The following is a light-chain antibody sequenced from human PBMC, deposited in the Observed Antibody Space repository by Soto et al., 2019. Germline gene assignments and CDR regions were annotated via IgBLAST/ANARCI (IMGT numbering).Light chain of an antibody. Sequence: QSALTQLRSVSGSPGQSVTISCTGASSDVGGHNYVSWHQQHPGKAPKLMIYDVNKRPSGVPDRFSGSKSGNTASLTISGLQAEDEADYYCCSYAGSNTYVCGTGTKVTVL. J-gene: IGLJ1*01. V-gene: IGLV2-11*01. CDR1: SSDVGGHNY. CDR3: CSYAGSNTYV. CDR2: DVN.